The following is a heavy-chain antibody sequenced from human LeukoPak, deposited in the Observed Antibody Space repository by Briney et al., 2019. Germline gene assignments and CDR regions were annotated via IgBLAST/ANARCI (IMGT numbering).Heavy chain of an antibody. CDR2: ISGSGGST. CDR3: AKDPKTTARLVAVAGTTYFDL. Sequence: GGSLRLSCSASGFTVSTNYMNWVRQAPEKGLEWVSAISGSGGSTYYADSVKGRFTISRDNSKNTLYLQMNSLRAEDTAVYYCAKDPKTTARLVAVAGTTYFDLWGRGTLVTVSS. V-gene: IGHV3-23*01. J-gene: IGHJ2*01. D-gene: IGHD6-19*01. CDR1: GFTVSTNY.